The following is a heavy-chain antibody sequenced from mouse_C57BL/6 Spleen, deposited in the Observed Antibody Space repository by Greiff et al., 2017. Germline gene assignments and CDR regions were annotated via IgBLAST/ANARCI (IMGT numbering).Heavy chain of an antibody. J-gene: IGHJ4*01. V-gene: IGHV1-82*01. Sequence: QVQLKESGPELVKPGASVKISCKASGYAFSSSWMHWVKQRPGKGLEWIGRIYPGDGDTNYNGKFKGKATLTADTSSSTAYMQLSSLTSEDSAVYFCARPRYYYAMDYWGQGTSVTVSS. CDR2: IYPGDGDT. CDR1: GYAFSSSW. CDR3: ARPRYYYAMDY.